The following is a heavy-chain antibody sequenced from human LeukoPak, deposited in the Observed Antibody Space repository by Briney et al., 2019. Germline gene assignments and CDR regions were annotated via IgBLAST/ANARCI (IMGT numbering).Heavy chain of an antibody. CDR3: ARGYTLIAAAGIWYAPDY. Sequence: PSETLSLTCAVYGGSFSGYYWSWIRQPPGKGLEWIGEINHSGSTNYNPSLKSRVTISVDTSKNQFSLKLSSVTAADTAVYYCARGYTLIAAAGIWYAPDYWGQGTLVTVSS. D-gene: IGHD6-13*01. V-gene: IGHV4-34*01. CDR1: GGSFSGYY. J-gene: IGHJ4*02. CDR2: INHSGST.